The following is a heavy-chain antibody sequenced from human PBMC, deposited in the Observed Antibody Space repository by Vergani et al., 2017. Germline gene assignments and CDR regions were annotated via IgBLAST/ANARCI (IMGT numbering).Heavy chain of an antibody. CDR1: GFTFTSYA. CDR3: ARDGNSGSYFRRGYYYYYYYMDV. D-gene: IGHD1-26*01. J-gene: IGHJ6*03. Sequence: EVQLLESGGGLVQPGGSLRLSCAASGFTFTSYAMSWVRQAPGKGLEWVSAISDSADYTDYADSVKGRFTISRDNSKNTLYLQMNSLRAEDTAVYYCARDGNSGSYFRRGYYYYYYYMDVWGKGTTVTVSS. V-gene: IGHV3-23*01. CDR2: ISDSADYT.